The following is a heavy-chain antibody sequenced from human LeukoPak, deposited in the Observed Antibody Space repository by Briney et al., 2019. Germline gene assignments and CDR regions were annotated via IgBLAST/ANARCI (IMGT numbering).Heavy chain of an antibody. CDR2: INPNSGGT. Sequence: ASVKVSCKASGYTFTGYYMHWVRQAPGQGLEWMGWINPNSGGTNYAQKFQGGVTMTRDTSISTAYMELSRLRSDDTAVYYCARPRENPRPGWNKERGDAFDIWGQGTMVTVSS. D-gene: IGHD1/OR15-1a*01. CDR1: GYTFTGYY. V-gene: IGHV1-2*02. J-gene: IGHJ3*02. CDR3: ARPRENPRPGWNKERGDAFDI.